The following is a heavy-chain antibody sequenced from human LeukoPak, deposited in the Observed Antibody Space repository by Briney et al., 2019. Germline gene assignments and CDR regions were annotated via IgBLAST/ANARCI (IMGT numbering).Heavy chain of an antibody. CDR1: GYTFTSYG. J-gene: IGHJ5*02. Sequence: ASVKVSCKASGYTFTSYGFSWVRQAPGQGLEWMGWISAYNGNTNYAQKFQGRVTMTTDTSTSTAYMELRSLRSDDTAVYYCARDRDPNYDFWSVPMRFDPWGQGTLVTVSS. CDR3: ARDRDPNYDFWSVPMRFDP. V-gene: IGHV1-18*01. CDR2: ISAYNGNT. D-gene: IGHD3-3*01.